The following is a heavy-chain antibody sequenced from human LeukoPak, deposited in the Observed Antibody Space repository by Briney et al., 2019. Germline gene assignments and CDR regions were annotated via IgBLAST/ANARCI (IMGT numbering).Heavy chain of an antibody. CDR3: ARAQAGNYDWPLDL. D-gene: IGHD5-12*01. CDR1: GGTFSKYA. V-gene: IGHV1-69*05. J-gene: IGHJ5*02. Sequence: SVKVSCKASGGTFSKYALSWVRQAPGQGLEWMGAIIPFLDTSNYPPKFQDRVTITTDESTSTAYMDLTSLRSDDTAVYYCARAQAGNYDWPLDLWGQGTLVTVSS. CDR2: IIPFLDTS.